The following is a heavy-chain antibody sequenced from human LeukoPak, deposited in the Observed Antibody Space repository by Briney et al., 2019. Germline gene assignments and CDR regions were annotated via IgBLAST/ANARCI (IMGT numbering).Heavy chain of an antibody. D-gene: IGHD2-2*01. CDR3: TTEATRDDEIVMMPAAIVGFDI. J-gene: IGHJ3*02. Sequence: PGGSLRLSCAASGFTFSHAWMSWVRQAPGKGLEWVGHIKSKTDGGTTDYAAPVKGRFTISRDDSKNTLYLQVNSLKTEDTAVYYCTTEATRDDEIVMMPAAIVGFDIWGQGTMVTVSS. V-gene: IGHV3-15*01. CDR1: GFTFSHAW. CDR2: IKSKTDGGTT.